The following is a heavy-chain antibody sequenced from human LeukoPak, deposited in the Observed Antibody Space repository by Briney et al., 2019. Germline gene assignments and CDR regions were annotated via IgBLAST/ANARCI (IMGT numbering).Heavy chain of an antibody. Sequence: SETLSLTCTVSGASISGTAYYWGWVRQPPRKGLEWIGNIYYSGSTYYNPSLKSRVTISVDTSKNQFSLKLSSVTAADTAVYYCARRRMVRRFDYWGQGTLVTVSS. J-gene: IGHJ4*02. CDR2: IYYSGST. CDR1: GASISGTAYY. CDR3: ARRRMVRRFDY. D-gene: IGHD3-10*01. V-gene: IGHV4-39*07.